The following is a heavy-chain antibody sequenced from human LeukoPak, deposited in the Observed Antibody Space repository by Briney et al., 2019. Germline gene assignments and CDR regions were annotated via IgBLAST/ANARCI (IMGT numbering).Heavy chain of an antibody. V-gene: IGHV1-2*02. CDR2: INPNSGGT. Sequence: ASVKVSCKASGYTFTDYYMHWVRQAPGQGLEWMGWINPNSGGTNYTQNFQGRVTMTRDTSISTAYMALSRLRSDDTAVYYCARDREWPPYYFDFWGQGTRVTVTS. D-gene: IGHD2-8*01. CDR1: GYTFTDYY. CDR3: ARDREWPPYYFDF. J-gene: IGHJ4*02.